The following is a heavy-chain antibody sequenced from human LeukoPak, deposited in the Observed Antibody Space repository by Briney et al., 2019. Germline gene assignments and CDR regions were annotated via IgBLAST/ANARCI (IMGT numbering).Heavy chain of an antibody. Sequence: GASVKVSCKASGYTFTSYAMHWVRQAPGQRLEWMGWINAGNGNTKYLQEFQGRVTITRDTSASTAYMELSSLRSEDTAVYYCATAPHQYYYDSSGSHFDYWGQGTLVTVSS. CDR1: GYTFTSYA. CDR2: INAGNGNT. V-gene: IGHV1-3*03. CDR3: ATAPHQYYYDSSGSHFDY. J-gene: IGHJ4*02. D-gene: IGHD3-22*01.